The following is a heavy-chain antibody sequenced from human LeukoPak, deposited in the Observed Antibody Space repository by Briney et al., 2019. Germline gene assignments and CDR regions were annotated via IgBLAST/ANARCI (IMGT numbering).Heavy chain of an antibody. CDR1: GFTFSSYG. CDR2: IRYDGSNK. V-gene: IGHV3-30*02. Sequence: PGGSLRLSCAASGFTFSSYGMHWVRQAPGKGLEWVAFIRYDGSNKYYADSVKGRFTISRDNSKNTLYLQMNSLRAEDTAVYYCAKAKDSSGYSRTAEYFQHWGQGTLVTVSS. D-gene: IGHD3-22*01. CDR3: AKAKDSSGYSRTAEYFQH. J-gene: IGHJ1*01.